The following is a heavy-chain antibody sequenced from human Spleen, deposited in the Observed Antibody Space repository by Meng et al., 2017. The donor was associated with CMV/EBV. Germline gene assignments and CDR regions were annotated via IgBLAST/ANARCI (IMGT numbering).Heavy chain of an antibody. J-gene: IGHJ5*02. CDR1: SMSGGDYY. CDR3: ASSYCSSTSCYLGWFDP. Sequence: SMSGGDYYWSWSRQPPGKGLEWIGYIYYSGSTYYTPSLKSRVTISVDTSKNQFSLKLSSVTAADTAVYYCASSYCSSTSCYLGWFDPWGQGTLVTVSS. CDR2: IYYSGST. V-gene: IGHV4-30-4*08. D-gene: IGHD2-2*01.